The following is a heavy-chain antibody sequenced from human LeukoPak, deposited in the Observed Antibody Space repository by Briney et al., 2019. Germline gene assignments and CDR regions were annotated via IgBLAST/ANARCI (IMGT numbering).Heavy chain of an antibody. J-gene: IGHJ4*02. Sequence: SETLSLTCAVYGGSFSVYHWSWIRQPPGKGLEWIGEINHSGSTNYNPSLKSRVTISVDTSKNQFSLKLSSVTAADTAVYFCATSSSPYTPFDYWGQGTLVTVSS. V-gene: IGHV4-34*01. CDR3: ATSSSPYTPFDY. D-gene: IGHD2-2*02. CDR2: INHSGST. CDR1: GGSFSVYH.